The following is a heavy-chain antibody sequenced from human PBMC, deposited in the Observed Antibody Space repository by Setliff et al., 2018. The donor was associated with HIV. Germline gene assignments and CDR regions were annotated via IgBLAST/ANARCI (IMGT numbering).Heavy chain of an antibody. CDR1: GFTFVNHD. CDR2: IGTAGDT. J-gene: IGHJ6*03. D-gene: IGHD3-10*01. CDR3: AKDLWRYYNSGSFYMDV. V-gene: IGHV3-13*01. Sequence: PGGSLRLSCAASGFTFVNHDIEWVRQAPGKGLEWVSHIGTAGDTYYLDSVKGRFIISRDNSKNTLYLQMNSLRAEDTAVYYCAKDLWRYYNSGSFYMDVWGKGTTVTVSS.